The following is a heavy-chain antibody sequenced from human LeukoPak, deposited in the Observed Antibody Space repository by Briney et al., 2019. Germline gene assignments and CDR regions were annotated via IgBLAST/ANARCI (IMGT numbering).Heavy chain of an antibody. J-gene: IGHJ3*02. CDR2: IKEDGSEK. V-gene: IGHV3-7*01. D-gene: IGHD3-22*01. CDR3: ARLNYYDNKGPDAFDI. CDR1: GFTLSRYW. Sequence: GGSLRLSCAASGFTLSRYWMSWVRQAPGKGLEWVANIKEDGSEKYYVDSVKGRFTISRDNAKNSLYLQMNSLRAEDTAVYYCARLNYYDNKGPDAFDIWGQGTMVTVSS.